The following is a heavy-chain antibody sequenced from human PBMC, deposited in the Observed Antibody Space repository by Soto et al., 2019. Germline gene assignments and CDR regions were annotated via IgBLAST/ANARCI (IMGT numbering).Heavy chain of an antibody. CDR3: ARHIGGSGTYYLTKFDY. D-gene: IGHD3-10*01. J-gene: IGHJ4*01. CDR1: NTSIISDTDY. CDR2: IWHTGTT. V-gene: IGHV4-39*01. Sequence: PSETLSLTCSVSNTSIISDTDYWAWIRQPPGRGLEWIATIWHTGTTYYAPSLRSRVTMSVDTSKNEFSLKLTSLTVADTAVYYCARHIGGSGTYYLTKFDYWGHGTLVTVSS.